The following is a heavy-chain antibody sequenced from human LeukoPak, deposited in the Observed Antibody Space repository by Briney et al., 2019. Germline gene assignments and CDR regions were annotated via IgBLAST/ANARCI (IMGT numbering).Heavy chain of an antibody. J-gene: IGHJ4*02. D-gene: IGHD6-19*01. V-gene: IGHV3-7*01. CDR2: IKQDGSVK. CDR3: ASGGGWLVHY. CDR1: GFTSSTFW. Sequence: GGSLRLSCVGSGFTSSTFWMTWVRQAPGKGLEWVANIKQDGSVKNYVDSVKGRFTISRDNSKNSLYLQMNSLRDEDTGLYYCASGGGWLVHYWGQGTLVTVSS.